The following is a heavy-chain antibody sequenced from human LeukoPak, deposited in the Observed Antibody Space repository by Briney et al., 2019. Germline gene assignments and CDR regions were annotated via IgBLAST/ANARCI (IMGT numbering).Heavy chain of an antibody. CDR1: GGSISSGSYY. J-gene: IGHJ3*02. CDR2: IYTSGST. CDR3: ARDDYSSSWHDAFDI. D-gene: IGHD6-13*01. V-gene: IGHV4-61*02. Sequence: SQTLSLTCTVSGGSISSGSYYWSWIRQPAGKGLEWIGRIYTSGSTNYNPSLKSRVTISVDTSKNQFPLKLSSVTAADTAVYYCARDDYSSSWHDAFDIWGQGTMVTVSS.